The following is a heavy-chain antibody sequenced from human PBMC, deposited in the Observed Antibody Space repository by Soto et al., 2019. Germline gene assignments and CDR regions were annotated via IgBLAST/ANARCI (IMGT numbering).Heavy chain of an antibody. CDR3: AKSLYYYDSSPLDH. D-gene: IGHD3-22*01. V-gene: IGHV3-43D*04. Sequence: GGSLRLSCAAAGFDFEYYAMHWVRQFPGKGLEWVSLTNSDGTDSYYVDSVKGRFTISRDNAKRTLYLQMDRLRPEDTALYFCAKSLYYYDSSPLDHWGQGTLVTVSS. CDR1: GFDFEYYA. CDR2: TNSDGTDS. J-gene: IGHJ4*02.